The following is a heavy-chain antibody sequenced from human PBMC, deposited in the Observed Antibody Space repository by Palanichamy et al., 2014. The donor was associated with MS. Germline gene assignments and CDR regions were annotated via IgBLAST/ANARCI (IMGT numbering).Heavy chain of an antibody. J-gene: IGHJ6*03. CDR3: SKDSSVLKSLHFYYYMDV. V-gene: IGHV3-30*04. Sequence: QVRLVESGGGVVQPGRSLRLTCTASGFTFSSYAIHWVRQAPGKGLEWLAVISYDGKNKFYADSVKGRFTVSRDNSKNTLFLQMNSLRPEDTAVYYCSKDSSVLKSLHFYYYMDVWGTGSTVIVSS. CDR2: ISYDGKNK. CDR1: GFTFSSYA.